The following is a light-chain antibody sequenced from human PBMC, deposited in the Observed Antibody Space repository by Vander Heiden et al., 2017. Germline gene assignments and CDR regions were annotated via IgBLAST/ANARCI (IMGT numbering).Light chain of an antibody. CDR2: EVS. Sequence: QSALTQPPSASGSPGQSVTISCTGTSSDVGSYNYVPWYQQHPGKAPKVMIYEVSKRPSGVPDRFSGSKSGNTASLTVSGLQAEDEADYYCSSYAGSNKLVFGGGTKLTVL. V-gene: IGLV2-8*01. CDR1: SSDVGSYNY. CDR3: SSYAGSNKLV. J-gene: IGLJ2*01.